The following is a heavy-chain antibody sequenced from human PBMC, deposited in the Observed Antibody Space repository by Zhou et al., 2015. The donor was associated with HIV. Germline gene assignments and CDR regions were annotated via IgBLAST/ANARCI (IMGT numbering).Heavy chain of an antibody. CDR3: ARDLRGGYSYGSTYYYMYV. J-gene: IGHJ6*03. CDR2: IIPIFGTA. D-gene: IGHD5-18*01. V-gene: IGHV1-69*01. CDR1: GGTFSSYA. Sequence: QVQLVQSGAEVKKPGSSVKVSCKASGGTFSSYAISWVRQAPGQGLEWMGGIIPIFGTANYAQKFQGRVTITADESTSTAYMELSSLRSEDTAVYYCARDLRGGYSYGSTYYYMYVWGKGTTVTVSS.